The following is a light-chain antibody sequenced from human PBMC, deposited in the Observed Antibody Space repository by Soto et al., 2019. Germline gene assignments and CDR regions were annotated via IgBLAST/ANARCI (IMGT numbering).Light chain of an antibody. J-gene: IGKJ1*01. CDR1: QSVTSNY. CDR2: GAS. V-gene: IGKV3-20*01. CDR3: QHYYTSYTT. Sequence: EIVLTQSPGTLSLSPGERATLSCGASQSVTSNYLAWYQQKPGQAPRLLIFGASTRATGIPDRFSGSGSGTDFTLTIIRLEPEDFAVYYCQHYYTSYTTFGQGTKVEIK.